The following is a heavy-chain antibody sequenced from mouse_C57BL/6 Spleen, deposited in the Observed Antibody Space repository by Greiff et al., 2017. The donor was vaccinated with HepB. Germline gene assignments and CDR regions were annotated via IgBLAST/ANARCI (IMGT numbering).Heavy chain of an antibody. CDR1: GYTFTSYW. V-gene: IGHV1-52*01. Sequence: QVQLQQSGAELVRPGSSVKLSCKASGYTFTSYWMHWVKQRPIQGLEWIGNIDPSDSETHYNQKFKDKATLTVDKSSSTDYMQLSSLTSEYSAVYYCARDRYYAMDYWGQGTSVTVSS. J-gene: IGHJ4*01. CDR2: IDPSDSET. CDR3: ARDRYYAMDY.